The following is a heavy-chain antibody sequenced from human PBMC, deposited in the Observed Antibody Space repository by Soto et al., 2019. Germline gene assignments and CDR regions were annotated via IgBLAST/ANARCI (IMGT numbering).Heavy chain of an antibody. D-gene: IGHD2-2*02. Sequence: WASVKVSCKASGYTFTSYAMHWVRQAPGQRLEWMGWINAGNGNTKYSQKFQGRVTITRDTSASTAYMELSSLRSEDTAVYYCARGLYCSSTSCYRYSDAFDIWGQGTMVTV. CDR3: ARGLYCSSTSCYRYSDAFDI. J-gene: IGHJ3*02. CDR2: INAGNGNT. CDR1: GYTFTSYA. V-gene: IGHV1-3*01.